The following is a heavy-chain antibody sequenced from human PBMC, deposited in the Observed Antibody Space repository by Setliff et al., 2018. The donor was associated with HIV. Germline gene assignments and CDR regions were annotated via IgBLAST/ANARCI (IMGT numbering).Heavy chain of an antibody. Sequence: LSLTCTVSGGSISSGTYYWSWIRQPAGKGLEWIGHMYTSGSTNYNPSLKSRVTISVDTSKNQFSLKLRSVTAADTAVYYCARGPGDLRFLEWLPPFDYWGQGTLVTVSS. CDR2: MYTSGST. V-gene: IGHV4-61*09. CDR3: ARGPGDLRFLEWLPPFDY. CDR1: GGSISSGTYY. D-gene: IGHD3-3*01. J-gene: IGHJ4*02.